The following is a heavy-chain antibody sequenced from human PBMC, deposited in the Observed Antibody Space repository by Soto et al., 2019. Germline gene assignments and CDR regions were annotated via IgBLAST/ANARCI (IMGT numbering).Heavy chain of an antibody. D-gene: IGHD4-17*01. V-gene: IGHV3-11*05. J-gene: IGHJ4*02. CDR3: ARLDYGDPPIDY. CDR2: ISSSSSYT. CDR1: GFTFSDYY. Sequence: QVQLVESGGGLVKPGGSLRLSCAASGFTFSDYYMSWIRQAPGKGLEWVSYISSSSSYTNYADSVKGRFTISRDNAKNSLYLQMNSLRAEDTAVYYCARLDYGDPPIDYWGQGTLVTVSS.